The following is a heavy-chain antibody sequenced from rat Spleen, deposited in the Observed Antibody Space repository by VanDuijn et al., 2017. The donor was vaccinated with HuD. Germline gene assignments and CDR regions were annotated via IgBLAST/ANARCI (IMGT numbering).Heavy chain of an antibody. J-gene: IGHJ4*01. D-gene: IGHD1-2*01. CDR1: GFSFSDYG. Sequence: EVQLVESGGGLVQPGRSMKLSCAASGFSFSDYGIHWIRQAPTKGLEWVASISIGGYNTYYRDSVKGRFTISRDNAENTVYLQMNSLRSEDTATYYCGKDMNYYSTYPFYVMGAWGQGASVTVSS. CDR3: GKDMNYYSTYPFYVMGA. CDR2: ISIGGYNT. V-gene: IGHV5S13*01.